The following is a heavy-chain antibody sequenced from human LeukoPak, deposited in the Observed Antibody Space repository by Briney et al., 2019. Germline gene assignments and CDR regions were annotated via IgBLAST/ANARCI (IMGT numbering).Heavy chain of an antibody. CDR1: GFTFSSYN. CDR2: ISSSSSTI. V-gene: IGHV3-48*01. D-gene: IGHD1-26*01. CDR3: ARLTGSYPQWNYFDY. J-gene: IGHJ4*02. Sequence: GGSLRLSCAASGFTFSSYNMNWVRQAPGKGLEWVSYISSSSSTIYYADSVKGRFTISRDNAKNSLYLQMNSLRAEDTAIYYCARLTGSYPQWNYFDYWGRGALVTVSS.